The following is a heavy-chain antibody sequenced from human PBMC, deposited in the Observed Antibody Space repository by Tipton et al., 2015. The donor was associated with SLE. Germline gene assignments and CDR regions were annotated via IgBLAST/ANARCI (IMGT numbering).Heavy chain of an antibody. CDR1: GGSISSSSYY. CDR2: IYYSGST. CDR3: ATHYYYYGMDV. Sequence: TLSLTCTFSGGSISSSSYYWGWIRQPPGKGLEWIGSIYYSGSTYYNPSLKSRVTISVDTSKNQFSLKLSSVTAADTAVYYCATHYYYYGMDVWGQGTTVTVSS. V-gene: IGHV4-39*07. J-gene: IGHJ6*02.